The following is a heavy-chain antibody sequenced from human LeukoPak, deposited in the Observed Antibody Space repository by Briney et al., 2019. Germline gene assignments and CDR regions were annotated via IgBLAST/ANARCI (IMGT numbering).Heavy chain of an antibody. V-gene: IGHV5-51*01. CDR3: ARQPPAGSGGYYYSMDV. CDR1: GYRFTSYW. J-gene: IGHJ6*03. CDR2: IYPGDSDA. D-gene: IGHD3-10*01. Sequence: GESLKISCKGSGYRFTSYWIAWVRQMPGKGLEWMGIIYPGDSDARYSPSFQGQVTISVDKSISTAYLQWNSLKASDTAMYYCARQPPAGSGGYYYSMDVWGKGTTVTVSS.